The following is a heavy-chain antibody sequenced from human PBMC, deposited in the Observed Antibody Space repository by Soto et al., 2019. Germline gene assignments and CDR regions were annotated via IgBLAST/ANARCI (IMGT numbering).Heavy chain of an antibody. CDR3: AREPSIAAARTWGAYGMDV. Sequence: QVQLQESGPGLVKPSQTLSLTCTVSGGSISSGGYYWSWIRQHPGKGLEWIGYIYYSGSTYYNPSLKSRVTISVDTSKNQFSLKLSSVTAADTAVYYCAREPSIAAARTWGAYGMDVWGQGTTVTVSS. CDR1: GGSISSGGYY. J-gene: IGHJ6*02. V-gene: IGHV4-31*03. CDR2: IYYSGST. D-gene: IGHD6-13*01.